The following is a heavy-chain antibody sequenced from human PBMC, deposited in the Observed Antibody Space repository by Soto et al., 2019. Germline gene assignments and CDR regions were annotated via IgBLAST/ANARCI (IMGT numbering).Heavy chain of an antibody. V-gene: IGHV4-4*02. CDR3: ATRDTSRFY. CDR1: GVSISSHDW. CDR2: SHQSGYT. Sequence: QVQLQESGPGLVKPSGTLSLTCAVSGVSISSHDWWTWVRQPPGKGLEWIGESHQSGYTHSNSSLESRVTISVDKSKNQFSLILTSLTVADTAVYYCATRDTSRFYLGHGTLVTVSS. J-gene: IGHJ4*01. D-gene: IGHD5-18*01.